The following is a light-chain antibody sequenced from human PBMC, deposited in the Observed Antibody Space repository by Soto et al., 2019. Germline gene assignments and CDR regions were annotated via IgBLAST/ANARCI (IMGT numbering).Light chain of an antibody. Sequence: DIQMTQSPSTLSASVGDRVTITCRASQSIKNWLAWYQQKPGEAPKLLIYKASTLESGVPSRFSGSGSGTEFTLTISCLQPDDVATYYCQQYNRYSQFTFGPGTKVDNK. CDR3: QQYNRYSQFT. CDR2: KAS. CDR1: QSIKNW. J-gene: IGKJ3*01. V-gene: IGKV1-5*03.